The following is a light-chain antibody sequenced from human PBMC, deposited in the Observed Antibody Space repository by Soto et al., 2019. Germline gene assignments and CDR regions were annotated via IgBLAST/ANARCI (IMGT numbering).Light chain of an antibody. V-gene: IGKV1-16*02. CDR1: QDIKSD. Sequence: DVQMTQSPSSLSASVGDSVTITCRASQDIKSDLAWYQQRPGEAPKSLIFGASNLLDGVPSKFSGSGSGSESTLTISSLQPEDSATYFCQQSKSHPPTFGRGTKVEI. J-gene: IGKJ2*01. CDR2: GAS. CDR3: QQSKSHPPT.